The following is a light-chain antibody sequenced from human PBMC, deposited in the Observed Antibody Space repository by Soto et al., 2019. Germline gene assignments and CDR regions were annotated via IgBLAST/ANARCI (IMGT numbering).Light chain of an antibody. CDR1: QTITTS. J-gene: IGKJ5*01. Sequence: DIQTTQSPSSLSASVVDSVTIPCRTSQTITTSLTWYRQKPGKAPDLLIYAASSLQSGIPSRFGGRGSGTDFTLTITGLQPEDFATYYCQQNYSLPITFGQGTRLEIK. V-gene: IGKV1-39*01. CDR2: AAS. CDR3: QQNYSLPIT.